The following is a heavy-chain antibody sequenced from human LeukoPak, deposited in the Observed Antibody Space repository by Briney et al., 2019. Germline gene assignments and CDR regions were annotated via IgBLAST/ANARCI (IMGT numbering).Heavy chain of an antibody. CDR3: ARVGADGSGFLFDY. D-gene: IGHD3-10*01. J-gene: IGHJ4*02. Sequence: SETLSLTCAVYGGSFSGYYWSWIRQPPGKGLEWIGEINHSGSTNYNPSLKSRVTIPVDTSKNQFFLKLSSVTAADTAVYYCARVGADGSGFLFDYWGQGTLVTVSS. V-gene: IGHV4-34*01. CDR1: GGSFSGYY. CDR2: INHSGST.